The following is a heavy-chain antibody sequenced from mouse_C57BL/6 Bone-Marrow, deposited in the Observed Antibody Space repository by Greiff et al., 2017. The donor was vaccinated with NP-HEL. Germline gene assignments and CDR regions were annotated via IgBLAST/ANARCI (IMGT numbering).Heavy chain of an antibody. CDR1: GFTFTDYY. CDR2: LRNKANGYTT. D-gene: IGHD1-1*01. V-gene: IGHV7-3*01. CDR3: ARSPITTVVANFDY. Sequence: EVQLVESGGGLVQPGGSLSLSCAASGFTFTDYYMSWVRQPPGQALEWLGFLRNKANGYTTEYSASVKGRFTISRDNSQSILYLQMNALRAEDSATYYCARSPITTVVANFDYWGQGTTLTVSS. J-gene: IGHJ2*01.